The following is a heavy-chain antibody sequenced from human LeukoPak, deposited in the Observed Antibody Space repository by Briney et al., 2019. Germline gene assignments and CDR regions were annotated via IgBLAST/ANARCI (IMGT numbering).Heavy chain of an antibody. J-gene: IGHJ5*02. D-gene: IGHD6-19*01. V-gene: IGHV3-15*01. CDR3: TRGLGAVAGTGTKNWFDP. CDR1: GFTFSNAW. CDR2: IKSKTDGGTT. Sequence: GGSLRLSCAASGFTFSNAWMSWVRQAPGKGLEWVGRIKSKTDGGTTDYAAPVKGRFTISRDDSKNTLYLQMNSLKTEDTAVYYCTRGLGAVAGTGTKNWFDPWGQGTLVTVSS.